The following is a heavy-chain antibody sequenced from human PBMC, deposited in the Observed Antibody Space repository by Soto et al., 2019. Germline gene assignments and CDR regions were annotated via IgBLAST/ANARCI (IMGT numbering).Heavy chain of an antibody. D-gene: IGHD2-2*01. CDR2: IYYSGST. J-gene: IGHJ4*02. Sequence: SETLSLTCTVSGGSISSGDYYWSWIRQPPGKGLEWIGYIYYSGSTYYNPSLKSRVTISVDTSKNQFSLKLSSVTAADTAVYYCASTSKIVVVPAAIDYCGQGTMVTV. V-gene: IGHV4-30-4*01. CDR1: GGSISSGDYY. CDR3: ASTSKIVVVPAAIDY.